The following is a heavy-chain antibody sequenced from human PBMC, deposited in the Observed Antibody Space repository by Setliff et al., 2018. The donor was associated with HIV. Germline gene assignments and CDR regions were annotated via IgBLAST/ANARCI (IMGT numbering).Heavy chain of an antibody. CDR2: VPFGGST. CDR1: SGSIGSNYY. J-gene: IGHJ3*02. Sequence: SETLSLTCSVSSGSIGSNYYWGWVRRPPGKGLGWIGNVPFGGSTYYNPSLDSRVTIHVATSKKQFFLSLSSVTAADTAVYYCARRNQPPDLAFDIWGQGTMVTVSS. D-gene: IGHD2-2*01. CDR3: ARRNQPPDLAFDI. V-gene: IGHV4-39*01.